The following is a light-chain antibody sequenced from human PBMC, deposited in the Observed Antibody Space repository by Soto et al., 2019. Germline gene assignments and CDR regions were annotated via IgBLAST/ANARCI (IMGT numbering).Light chain of an antibody. CDR3: QRDNRYSQT. V-gene: IGKV1-5*01. J-gene: IGKJ1*01. CDR2: DAS. CDR1: QSISSW. Sequence: DIQMTQSPSTLSASVGDRASITCRASQSISSWLAWYQQKPGKAPKLLIYDASSLESGVPSRFSGSGSGTEFPLTISSLHPDVFASYCRQRDNRYSQTFGQGTKVEIK.